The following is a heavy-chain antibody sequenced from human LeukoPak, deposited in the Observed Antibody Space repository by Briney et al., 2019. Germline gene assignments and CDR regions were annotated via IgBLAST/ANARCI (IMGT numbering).Heavy chain of an antibody. D-gene: IGHD3-10*01. CDR1: GGSFSGYY. CDR2: INHSGST. CDR3: ARGLRSSVRSRHFDY. Sequence: PSETLSLTCAVYGGSFSGYYWSWIRQPPGKGLEWIGEINHSGSTNYNPSLKSRVTISVDTSKNQFSLKLSSVTAADTAVYYCARGLRSSVRSRHFDYWGRGTLVTVSS. V-gene: IGHV4-34*01. J-gene: IGHJ4*02.